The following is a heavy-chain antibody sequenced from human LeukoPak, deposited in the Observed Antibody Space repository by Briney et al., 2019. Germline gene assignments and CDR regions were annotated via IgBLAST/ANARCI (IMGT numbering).Heavy chain of an antibody. J-gene: IGHJ4*02. CDR2: ISPRSNYI. Sequence: PGGSLRLSCGASGFTFSSYEMNWVRQAPGKGLEWVSYISPRSNYIHYADSVKGRFTISRDNAKNSLYLHMNSLRDEDTAVYYCARAAYSSSPDYWGQGTLVTVSS. D-gene: IGHD6-13*01. CDR3: ARAAYSSSPDY. V-gene: IGHV3-48*03. CDR1: GFTFSSYE.